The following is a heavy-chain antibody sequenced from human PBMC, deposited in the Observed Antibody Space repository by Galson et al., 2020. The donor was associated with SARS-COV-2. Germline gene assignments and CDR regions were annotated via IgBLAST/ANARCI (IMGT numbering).Heavy chain of an antibody. Sequence: ASETLSLTCTVSGGSINSDTYYWAWIRQAPGQGLEWIGSIYYSVSTWYNPSLKSRVTISVDTSKNQFSLQLNSVSAADTAVYYCARREGGYNYFAFGTWGQGTMVTVSS. CDR1: GGSINSDTYY. D-gene: IGHD5-12*01. V-gene: IGHV4-39*07. CDR3: ARREGGYNYFAFGT. CDR2: IYYSVST. J-gene: IGHJ3*02.